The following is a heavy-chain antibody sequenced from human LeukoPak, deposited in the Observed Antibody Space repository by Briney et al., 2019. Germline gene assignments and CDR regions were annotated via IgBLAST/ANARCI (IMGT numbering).Heavy chain of an antibody. V-gene: IGHV5-51*01. Sequence: RGESLKISCKGSGYSFTSYWIGWVRQMPGKGLGWMGIIYPGDSDTRYSPSFQGQVTISADKSISTAYLQWSSLKASDTAMYYCARHFEALVGAAPRGWFDPWGQGTLVTVSS. CDR2: IYPGDSDT. CDR3: ARHFEALVGAAPRGWFDP. D-gene: IGHD1-26*01. J-gene: IGHJ5*02. CDR1: GYSFTSYW.